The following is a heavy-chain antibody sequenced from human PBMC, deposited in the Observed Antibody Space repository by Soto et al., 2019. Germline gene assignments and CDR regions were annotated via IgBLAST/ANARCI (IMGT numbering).Heavy chain of an antibody. V-gene: IGHV4-31*02. CDR2: IYYSGST. Sequence: SETLSLTCTVSGGSISSGGYYWSWIRKHPGKGLEWIGYIYYSGSTYYNPSLKSRVTISVDTSKNQFSLKLSSVTAADTAVYYCARDRKAVTRGDYYYYMDVWGKGTTVTVSS. D-gene: IGHD4-4*01. J-gene: IGHJ6*03. CDR1: GGSISSGGYY. CDR3: ARDRKAVTRGDYYYYMDV.